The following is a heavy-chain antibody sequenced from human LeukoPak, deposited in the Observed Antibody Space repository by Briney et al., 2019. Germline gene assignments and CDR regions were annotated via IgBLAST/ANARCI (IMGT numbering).Heavy chain of an antibody. CDR1: GFTFSSYS. CDR3: AKSATAGTGYYFDY. CDR2: ISSSSSTI. J-gene: IGHJ4*02. Sequence: SGGSLRLSCAASGFTFSSYSMNWVRQAPGKGLEWVSYISSSSSTIYYADSVKGRSTISRDNAKNSLYLQMNSLRAEDTAVYYCAKSATAGTGYYFDYWGQGTLVTVSS. V-gene: IGHV3-48*04. D-gene: IGHD6-13*01.